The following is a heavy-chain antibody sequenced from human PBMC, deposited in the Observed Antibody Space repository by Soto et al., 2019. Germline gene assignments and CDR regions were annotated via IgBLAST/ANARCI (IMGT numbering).Heavy chain of an antibody. Sequence: QVQLVQSGAEVKKPGASVKVSCKASGYTFTSYAMHWVRQAPGQRLEWMGWINAGNGNTKYSQKFQGRVTITRDTSATPAPVELSSLRSEDTAVYYCAPERLRYFDWLPIDYWGQGTLVTVSS. CDR1: GYTFTSYA. D-gene: IGHD3-9*01. J-gene: IGHJ4*02. CDR3: APERLRYFDWLPIDY. CDR2: INAGNGNT. V-gene: IGHV1-3*01.